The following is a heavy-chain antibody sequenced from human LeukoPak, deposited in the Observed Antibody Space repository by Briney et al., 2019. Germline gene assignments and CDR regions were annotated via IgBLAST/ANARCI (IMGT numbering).Heavy chain of an antibody. J-gene: IGHJ4*02. V-gene: IGHV3-21*01. Sequence: PGGSLRLSCAASGFTFSPYSMNWVRRAPGKGLEWVSSITSSSTYIYYADSVKGRFTISRDNAKNSLYLQMNSLRAEDTAVYYCARTPDSSGYFPWYFDYWGQGTLVTVSS. CDR1: GFTFSPYS. CDR2: ITSSSTYI. D-gene: IGHD3-22*01. CDR3: ARTPDSSGYFPWYFDY.